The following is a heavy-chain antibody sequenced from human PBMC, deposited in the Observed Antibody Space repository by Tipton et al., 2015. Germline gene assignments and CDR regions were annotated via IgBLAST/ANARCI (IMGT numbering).Heavy chain of an antibody. V-gene: IGHV4-39*07. CDR3: ARDGGVKTTTNMVRGIVVDHSYYYGVDV. CDR1: GASISSSPYY. CDR2: IYYSGRT. Sequence: TLSLTCSVSGASISSSPYYWGWIRQPPGKGLEWIASIYYSGRTHYNAALMGRVTISVDTSKNQLSLKLTSVTAADTAVYYCARDGGVKTTTNMVRGIVVDHSYYYGVDVWGQGTTVTVSS. D-gene: IGHD3-10*01. J-gene: IGHJ6*02.